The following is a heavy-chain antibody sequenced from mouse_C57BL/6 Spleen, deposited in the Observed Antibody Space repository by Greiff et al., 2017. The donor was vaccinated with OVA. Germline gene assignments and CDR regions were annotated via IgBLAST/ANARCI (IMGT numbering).Heavy chain of an antibody. J-gene: IGHJ3*01. V-gene: IGHV1-66*01. D-gene: IGHD1-1*01. CDR3: ARGGYYGSSPAWFAY. Sequence: QVQLKQSGPELVKPGASVKISCKASGYSFTSYYIHWVKQRPGQGLEWIGWIYPGSGNTKYNEKFKGKATLTADTSSSTAYMQLSSLTSEDSAVYYCARGGYYGSSPAWFAYWGQGTLVTVSA. CDR2: IYPGSGNT. CDR1: GYSFTSYY.